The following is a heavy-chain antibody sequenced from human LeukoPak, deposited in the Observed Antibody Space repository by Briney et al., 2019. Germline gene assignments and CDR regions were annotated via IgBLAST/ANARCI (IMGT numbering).Heavy chain of an antibody. CDR3: ARDKKDYYDSSGYYYFAFDI. V-gene: IGHV4-59*01. J-gene: IGHJ3*02. CDR1: GGSIRSYY. Sequence: SETLSLTCTVSGGSIRSYYWSWIRQAPGKGLEWIGYIYYSGRPNYNPSLKSRVTISVDTSKNQFSLKLSSVTAADTAVYYCARDKKDYYDSSGYYYFAFDIWGQGTMVNVSS. D-gene: IGHD3-22*01. CDR2: IYYSGRP.